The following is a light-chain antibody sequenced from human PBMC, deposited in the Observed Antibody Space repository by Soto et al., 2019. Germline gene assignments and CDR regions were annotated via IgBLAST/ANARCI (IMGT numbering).Light chain of an antibody. J-gene: IGKJ2*01. V-gene: IGKV1-5*03. CDR1: QSISSW. Sequence: DIQMTQSPSTLSASVGDRVTIPCRASQSISSWLAWYQQKPGKAPKLLIYKASSLESGVPSRFSGSGSGTEFTLSISSLQPDDFATYYYQQYNSYSPYTFGQGTKLEIK. CDR3: QQYNSYSPYT. CDR2: KAS.